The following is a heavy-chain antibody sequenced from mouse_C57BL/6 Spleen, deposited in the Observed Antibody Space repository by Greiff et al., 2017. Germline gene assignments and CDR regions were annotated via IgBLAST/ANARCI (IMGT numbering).Heavy chain of an antibody. CDR3: TGITTVVAPFDY. D-gene: IGHD1-1*01. J-gene: IGHJ2*01. CDR2: IYPGSGST. CDR1: GYTFTSYW. V-gene: IGHV1-55*01. Sequence: QVQLQQPGAELVKPGASVKMSCKASGYTFTSYWITWVKPRPGQGLEWIGDIYPGSGSTNYNEKFKSKATLTVDTSSSTAYMQLSSLTSEDSAVXYCTGITTVVAPFDYWGQGTTLTVSS.